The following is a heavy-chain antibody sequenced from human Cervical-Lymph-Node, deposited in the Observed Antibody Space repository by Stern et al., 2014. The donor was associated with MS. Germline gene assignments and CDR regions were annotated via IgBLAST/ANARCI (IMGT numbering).Heavy chain of an antibody. D-gene: IGHD6-13*01. CDR3: AREMIAAAGTIPFDY. Sequence: VQLVESGGGVVQPGRSLRLSCAASGFTFSSYAMHWVRQAPGKGLEWVAVISYDGSNKYYADSVKGRFTISRDNSKNTLYLQMNSLRAEDTAVYYCAREMIAAAGTIPFDYWGQGTLVTDSS. CDR2: ISYDGSNK. J-gene: IGHJ4*02. V-gene: IGHV3-30*01. CDR1: GFTFSSYA.